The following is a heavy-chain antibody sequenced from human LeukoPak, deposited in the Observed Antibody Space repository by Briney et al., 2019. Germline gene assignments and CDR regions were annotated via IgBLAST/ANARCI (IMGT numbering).Heavy chain of an antibody. J-gene: IGHJ4*02. CDR1: GFTFSSYS. CDR2: ISSSSSYI. V-gene: IGHV3-21*01. Sequence: GGSLRLSCAASGFTFSSYSMNWVRQAPGRELEWVSSISSSSSYIYYADSVKGRFTISRDNAKNSLYLQMNSLRAEDTAVYYCAREKDDSSGYYDYWGQGTLVTVSS. D-gene: IGHD3-22*01. CDR3: AREKDDSSGYYDY.